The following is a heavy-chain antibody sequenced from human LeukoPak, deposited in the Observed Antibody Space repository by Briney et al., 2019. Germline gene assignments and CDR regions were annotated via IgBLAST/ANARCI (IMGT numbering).Heavy chain of an antibody. D-gene: IGHD2-2*01. Sequence: SETLSLTCTVSGGSISSYYWSWIRQPAGKGLEWIGRIYTSGSTNYNPSLKSRVTMSVDTSKNQFSLKLSSVTAADTAVYYCARESVGIVVVPAAKGSGFDPWGQGTLVTASS. J-gene: IGHJ5*02. V-gene: IGHV4-4*07. CDR3: ARESVGIVVVPAAKGSGFDP. CDR2: IYTSGST. CDR1: GGSISSYY.